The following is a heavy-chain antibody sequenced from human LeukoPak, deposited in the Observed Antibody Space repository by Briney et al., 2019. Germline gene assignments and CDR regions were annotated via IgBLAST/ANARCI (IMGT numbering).Heavy chain of an antibody. D-gene: IGHD1-26*01. CDR2: ISYDGSNK. Sequence: GGSLRLSCAASGFTFSSYAMHWVRQAPGKGLEWVAVISYDGSNKYCADSVKGRFTISRDNSKNTLYLQMNSLRAEDTAVYYCARDRMGAILFFDYWGQGTLVTVSS. J-gene: IGHJ4*02. CDR1: GFTFSSYA. V-gene: IGHV3-30*04. CDR3: ARDRMGAILFFDY.